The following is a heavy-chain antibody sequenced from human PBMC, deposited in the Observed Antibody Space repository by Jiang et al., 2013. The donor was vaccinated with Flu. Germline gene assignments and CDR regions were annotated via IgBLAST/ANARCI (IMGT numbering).Heavy chain of an antibody. CDR1: NYY. D-gene: IGHD3-10*01. V-gene: IGHV4-59*13. J-gene: IGHJ6*02. Sequence: NYYVNWIRQPPGKGLEWIGYIFYTGATNYNPSLKSRATISVDRSNNQFSLNLSSVTAADTAVYYCARGLWFGQLFGEDYGMDVWGQGTTVTVSS. CDR2: IFYTGAT. CDR3: ARGLWFGQLFGEDYGMDV.